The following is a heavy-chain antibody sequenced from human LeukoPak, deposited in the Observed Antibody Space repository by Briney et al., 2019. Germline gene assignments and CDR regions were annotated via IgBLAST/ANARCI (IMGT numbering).Heavy chain of an antibody. J-gene: IGHJ3*02. CDR1: GFTFSTNA. CDR2: ISGSGAST. Sequence: GGSLRLSCLTSGFTFSTNAMSWVRQAPGKGLEWISGISGSGASTYYADSVTGRFTISRDNSRNTLYLQMNSLRAEDTAVYYCARDGGGPDAFDIWGQGTMVTVSS. V-gene: IGHV3-23*01. CDR3: ARDGGGPDAFDI.